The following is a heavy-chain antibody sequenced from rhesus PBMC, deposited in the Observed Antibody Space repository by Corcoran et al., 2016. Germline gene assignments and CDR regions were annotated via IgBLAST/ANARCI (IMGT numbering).Heavy chain of an antibody. D-gene: IGHD6-31*01. CDR2: ISSDGGST. J-gene: IGHJ4*01. CDR1: GFTFSSYW. CDR3: AKGGSSGWYPHYFDY. Sequence: EVQLVESGGGLVQLGGSLRLSCAASGFTFSSYWMYWVRQAPGKGLEWVSRISSDGGSTSYADSVKGRFTISRENAKNSLYLQMNSLRAEDTAVYYCAKGGSSGWYPHYFDYWGQGVLVTVSS. V-gene: IGHV3-119*01.